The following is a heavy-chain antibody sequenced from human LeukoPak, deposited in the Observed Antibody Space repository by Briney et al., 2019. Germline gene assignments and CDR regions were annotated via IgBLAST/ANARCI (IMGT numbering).Heavy chain of an antibody. J-gene: IGHJ6*02. V-gene: IGHV3-74*01. CDR3: ARDIGYNSGIDV. CDR2: INSDGSST. D-gene: IGHD3-3*01. Sequence: PGGSLRLSCAASGFTFSRFWMHWVRQAPGKGRVWVSRINSDGSSTIYADSVKGRLNISRDNAENTLNLQMNSLRAEDTAVYFCARDIGYNSGIDVWGQGTTVTVSS. CDR1: GFTFSRFW.